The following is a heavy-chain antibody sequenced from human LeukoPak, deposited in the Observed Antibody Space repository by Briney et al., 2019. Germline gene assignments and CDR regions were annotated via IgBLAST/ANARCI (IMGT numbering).Heavy chain of an antibody. V-gene: IGHV4-39*07. CDR3: ARLPSGYYDILTGHDPLSYFDH. CDR1: GGSISSSSYY. J-gene: IGHJ4*02. CDR2: IYYSGST. Sequence: PSETLSLTCTVSGGSISSSSYYWGWIRQPPGKGLEWIGSIYYSGSTYYNPSLKSRVTISVDTSKNQFSLKLNSVTAADTAVYYCARLPSGYYDILTGHDPLSYFDHWGQGTLVTVSS. D-gene: IGHD3-9*01.